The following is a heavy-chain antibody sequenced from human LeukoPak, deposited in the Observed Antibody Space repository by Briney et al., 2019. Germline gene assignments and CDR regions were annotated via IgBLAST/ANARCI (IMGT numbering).Heavy chain of an antibody. J-gene: IGHJ2*01. D-gene: IGHD3-3*01. V-gene: IGHV4-61*05. CDR1: GGSISSSSYY. Sequence: SETLSLTCTVSGGSISSSSYYWGWIRQPPGKGLEWIGYIYYSGSTNYNPSLKSRVTISVDTSKNQFSLKLSSVTAADTAVYYCARLAPTTYYDFWSGYSHWYFDLWGRGTLVTVSS. CDR2: IYYSGST. CDR3: ARLAPTTYYDFWSGYSHWYFDL.